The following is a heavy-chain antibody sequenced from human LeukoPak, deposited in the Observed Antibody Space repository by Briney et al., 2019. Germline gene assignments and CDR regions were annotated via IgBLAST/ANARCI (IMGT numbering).Heavy chain of an antibody. Sequence: GGSLRPSSASSGFPFGSYWMSGGRPAPGKGLEGVANINEDGSEKYYGDPVKGRFTISRDNAKNSLYLQMISLRAEDTALDYCAKDITMDASGCFDPWGQGTLVTVSS. D-gene: IGHD3-3*01. J-gene: IGHJ5*02. CDR2: INEDGSEK. CDR3: AKDITMDASGCFDP. V-gene: IGHV3-7*03. CDR1: GFPFGSYW.